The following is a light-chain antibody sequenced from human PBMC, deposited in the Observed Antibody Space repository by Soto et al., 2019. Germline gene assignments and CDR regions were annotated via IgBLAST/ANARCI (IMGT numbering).Light chain of an antibody. V-gene: IGKV3-20*01. CDR2: GAS. Sequence: EIVLTQSPGTLSLSPGERATLSCRASQSVSSTYLAWYQQKPGQAPRLLIYGASSRATGIPARFSGSGSGTDFPLTISRLGPEDFAVYYCQQYGSSPRTFGQGTKVEIK. CDR1: QSVSSTY. J-gene: IGKJ1*01. CDR3: QQYGSSPRT.